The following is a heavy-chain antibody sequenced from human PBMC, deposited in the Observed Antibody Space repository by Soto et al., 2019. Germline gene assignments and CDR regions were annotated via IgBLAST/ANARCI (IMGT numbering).Heavy chain of an antibody. Sequence: GGSLRLSCAASGFTFSSYAMSWVRQAPGKGLEWVSAISGSGGSTYYADSVKGRFTISRDNSKNTLYLQMNSLRAEDTAVYYCAISTRFLIVGGYFDYWGQGTLVTVSS. V-gene: IGHV3-23*01. CDR3: AISTRFLIVGGYFDY. J-gene: IGHJ4*02. CDR2: ISGSGGST. D-gene: IGHD2-21*01. CDR1: GFTFSSYA.